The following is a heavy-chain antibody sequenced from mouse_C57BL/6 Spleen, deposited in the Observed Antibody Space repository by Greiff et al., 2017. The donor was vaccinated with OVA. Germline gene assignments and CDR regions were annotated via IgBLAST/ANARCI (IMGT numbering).Heavy chain of an antibody. CDR1: GFSLTSYA. J-gene: IGHJ4*01. D-gene: IGHD5-5*01. V-gene: IGHV2-9-1*01. CDR3: ARTNYLCAMDY. CDR2: LLTGVGT. Sequence: VQVVESGPGLVAPSQSLSITCTVSGFSLTSYAISWVRQPPGRGLEWLGVLLTGVGTNYNSALNSSLSISKDNSKSQVFLKMNSLQTDDTARYYCARTNYLCAMDYWGQGPSVTVSS.